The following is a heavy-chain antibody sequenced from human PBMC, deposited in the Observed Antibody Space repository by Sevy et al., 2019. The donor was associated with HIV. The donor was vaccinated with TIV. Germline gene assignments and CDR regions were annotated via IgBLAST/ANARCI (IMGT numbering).Heavy chain of an antibody. J-gene: IGHJ3*02. CDR3: VREDINAPRTLLSFDI. D-gene: IGHD3-3*01. V-gene: IGHV1-2*06. CDR1: GYIFSDYS. Sequence: ASVKVSCKTTGYIFSDYSMHWVRQAPGQGLEWMALINPNSGVTIYAHNFRGRVSVTRDTSMSTAYMELSGLTSDDMAVYYCVREDINAPRTLLSFDIWGQGTMVTVSS. CDR2: INPNSGVT.